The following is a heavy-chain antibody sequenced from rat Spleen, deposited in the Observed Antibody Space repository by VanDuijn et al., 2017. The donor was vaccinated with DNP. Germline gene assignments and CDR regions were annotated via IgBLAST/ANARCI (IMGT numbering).Heavy chain of an antibody. J-gene: IGHJ2*01. Sequence: EVQLVESGGGLIQPGRSLKLSCTASGFTFRNYDMAWVRQAPTKGLEWVASINTGGGNTYYRDSVKGRFTISRDNAKRTHYLQMDSLRSEDTATYYCAGRPPPTRGPFDYWGQGVTVTVSS. CDR3: AGRPPPTRGPFDY. D-gene: IGHD1-4*01. CDR2: INTGGGNT. CDR1: GFTFRNYD. V-gene: IGHV5S23*01.